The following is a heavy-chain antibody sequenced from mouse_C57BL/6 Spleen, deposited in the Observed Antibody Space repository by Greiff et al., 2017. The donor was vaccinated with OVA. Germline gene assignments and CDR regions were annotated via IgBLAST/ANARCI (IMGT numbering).Heavy chain of an antibody. Sequence: EVQRVESGGGLVQPGGSMKLSCAASGFTFSDAWMDWVRQSPEKGLEWVAEIRNKANNHATYYAESVKGRFTISRDDSKSSVYLQMNSLRAEDTGIYYCTGDYDGPYAMDYWGQGTSVTVSS. J-gene: IGHJ4*01. CDR3: TGDYDGPYAMDY. CDR1: GFTFSDAW. CDR2: IRNKANNHAT. V-gene: IGHV6-6*01. D-gene: IGHD2-4*01.